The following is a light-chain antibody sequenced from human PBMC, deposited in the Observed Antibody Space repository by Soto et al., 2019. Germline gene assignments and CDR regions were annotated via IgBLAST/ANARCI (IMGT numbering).Light chain of an antibody. Sequence: EIVLTQSPGTLSLSPGERATLSCRASERLSSVYLAWYQQRPGQPPRLLIYGASNRATGIPDRFSGSGSGTDVTLIINRLEPEDVAMYYCQQYGGSPRITFGQGTRLEIK. CDR3: QQYGGSPRIT. CDR1: ERLSSVY. CDR2: GAS. J-gene: IGKJ5*01. V-gene: IGKV3-20*01.